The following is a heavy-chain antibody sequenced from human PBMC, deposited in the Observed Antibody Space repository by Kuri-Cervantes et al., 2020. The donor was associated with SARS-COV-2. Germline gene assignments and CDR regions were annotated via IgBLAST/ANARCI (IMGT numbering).Heavy chain of an antibody. J-gene: IGHJ6*03. Sequence: SETLSLTCAVFGGSFSGYYWTWIRQPPGKGLEWIGEINHSGSTNYNPSLKSRVTISVDTSKNQFSLKLSSVTAADTAVYYCARDRYSSSLFYYYYMDVWGKGNTVTVSS. CDR2: INHSGST. CDR1: GGSFSGYY. D-gene: IGHD6-6*01. V-gene: IGHV4-34*01. CDR3: ARDRYSSSLFYYYYMDV.